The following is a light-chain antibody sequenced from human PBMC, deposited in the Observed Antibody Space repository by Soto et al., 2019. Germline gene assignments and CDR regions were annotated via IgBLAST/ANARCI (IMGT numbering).Light chain of an antibody. J-gene: IGKJ4*01. CDR1: QEISNH. Sequence: DIRMTQSPSSLSASVGDRVTITCRASQEISNHLAWFQQKPGKPPKSRIYDASSLQSGVPSKFSGSGSGTDFTLTISSLQPEDFATYYCQQYHNYPFTFGGGTKVEIK. CDR2: DAS. CDR3: QQYHNYPFT. V-gene: IGKV1-16*02.